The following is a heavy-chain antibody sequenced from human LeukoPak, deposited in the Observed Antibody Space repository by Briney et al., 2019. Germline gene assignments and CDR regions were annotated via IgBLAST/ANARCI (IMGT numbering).Heavy chain of an antibody. V-gene: IGHV3-30*02. CDR2: IRYDGSNK. CDR1: GFTFSSYG. D-gene: IGHD2-2*01. Sequence: GGSLRLSCAASGFTFSSYGMHWVRQAPGKGLEWVAFIRYDGSNKYYADSVKGRFTISRDNSKNTLYLQMNSLRAEDTAVYYCARLDRETYCSRTSCYVYWGQGTLVTVSS. CDR3: ARLDRETYCSRTSCYVY. J-gene: IGHJ4*02.